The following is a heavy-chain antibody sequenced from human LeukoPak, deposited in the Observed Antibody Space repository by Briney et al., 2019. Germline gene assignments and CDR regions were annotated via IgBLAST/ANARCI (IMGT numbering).Heavy chain of an antibody. D-gene: IGHD3-3*01. Sequence: SQTLSLTCTVSGGSISSGGYYWSWIRQHPGKGLEWIGSIYHSGSTYYNPSLKSRVTISVDTSKNQFSLKLSSVTAADTAVYYCASHPVYYDFWSGYYRGNWFDPWGQGTLVTVSS. CDR3: ASHPVYYDFWSGYYRGNWFDP. CDR2: IYHSGST. CDR1: GGSISSGGYY. J-gene: IGHJ5*02. V-gene: IGHV4-39*07.